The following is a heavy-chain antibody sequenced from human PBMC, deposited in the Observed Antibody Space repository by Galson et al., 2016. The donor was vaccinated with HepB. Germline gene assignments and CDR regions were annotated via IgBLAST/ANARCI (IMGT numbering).Heavy chain of an antibody. CDR1: GFTFSSYA. CDR3: ARDRGSGRYYYERSGYLSIQH. J-gene: IGHJ1*01. D-gene: IGHD3-22*01. Sequence: SLRLSCAASGFTFSSYAMHWVRQAPGKGLEWVAVISYDGSNKYYADSVKGQFTISRDNSKNTLYLQMNSLRAEDTAVYYCARDRGSGRYYYERSGYLSIQHWGQGTLVTVSS. V-gene: IGHV3-30-3*01. CDR2: ISYDGSNK.